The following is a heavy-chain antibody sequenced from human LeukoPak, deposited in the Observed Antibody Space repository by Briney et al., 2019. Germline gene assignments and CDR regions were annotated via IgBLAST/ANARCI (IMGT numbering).Heavy chain of an antibody. CDR3: ARHGSSGWYKDY. J-gene: IGHJ4*02. Sequence: GGSLRLSCAASGFSFSGYEMDWVRPAPGEGLEWGSYITSGSSIIYYADSVKGRFTISRANAKNSLYLQMNSLRADDTAIYYCARHGSSGWYKDYWGQGTLVTVSS. V-gene: IGHV3-48*03. D-gene: IGHD6-19*01. CDR1: GFSFSGYE. CDR2: ITSGSSII.